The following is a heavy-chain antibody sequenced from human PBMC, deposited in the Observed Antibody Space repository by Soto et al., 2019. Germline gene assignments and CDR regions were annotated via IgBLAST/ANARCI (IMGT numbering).Heavy chain of an antibody. CDR3: ARGSKGGLGRPLDY. Sequence: QVQLQQWGAGLLKPSETLSLTCAVYGGSFSGYYWSCIRQPPGKGLEWIGEINHSGSTNYNPSLKSRVTISVDTSKNQFSLKLSSVTAADTAVYYCARGSKGGLGRPLDYWGQGTLVTVSS. J-gene: IGHJ4*02. D-gene: IGHD2-15*01. V-gene: IGHV4-34*01. CDR2: INHSGST. CDR1: GGSFSGYY.